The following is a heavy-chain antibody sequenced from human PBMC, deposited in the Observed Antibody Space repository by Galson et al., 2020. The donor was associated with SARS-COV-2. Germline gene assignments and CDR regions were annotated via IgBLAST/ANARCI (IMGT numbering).Heavy chain of an antibody. V-gene: IGHV4-39*01. Sequence: SETLSLTCIVSGGSVSSRSYFWGWIRQPPGKGLEWIGSSHYSGKVSYTPSLKSRVTISVDTSKNQFSLGLNSVTAADTAVYYWARQSIAIERWLGGGDWFDPWGQGTLVTVSS. J-gene: IGHJ5*02. CDR1: GGSVSSRSYF. CDR3: ARQSIAIERWLGGGDWFDP. D-gene: IGHD3-10*01. CDR2: SHYSGKV.